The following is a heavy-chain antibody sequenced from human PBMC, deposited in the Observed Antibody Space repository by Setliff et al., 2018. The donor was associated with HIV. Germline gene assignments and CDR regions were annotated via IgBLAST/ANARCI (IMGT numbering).Heavy chain of an antibody. CDR1: DDSFSNYD. Sequence: SETLSLTCVVSDDSFSNYDWTWIRQSPGKALEWIGYISSSGTTYYNPSLRSRVTISMETSNTRFSLWLRSATAADTATYFCARLGRAIDDGGSSLRLDFWGQGMLVTVSS. CDR2: ISSSGTT. CDR3: ARLGRAIDDGGSSLRLDF. J-gene: IGHJ4*02. V-gene: IGHV4-4*09. D-gene: IGHD2-21*01.